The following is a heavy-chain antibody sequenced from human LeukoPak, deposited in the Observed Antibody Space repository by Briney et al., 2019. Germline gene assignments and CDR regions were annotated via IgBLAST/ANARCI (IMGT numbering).Heavy chain of an antibody. D-gene: IGHD1-26*01. CDR1: SGSISSYY. V-gene: IGHV4-59*01. Sequence: SETLSLTCTVSSGSISSYYWSWIRQPPGKGLEWIGYIYYSGSTNYNPSLKSRVTISVDTSKNQFSLKLSSVTAADTAVYYCARDRASIVGAMYAFDIWGQGTMVTVSS. CDR3: ARDRASIVGAMYAFDI. CDR2: IYYSGST. J-gene: IGHJ3*02.